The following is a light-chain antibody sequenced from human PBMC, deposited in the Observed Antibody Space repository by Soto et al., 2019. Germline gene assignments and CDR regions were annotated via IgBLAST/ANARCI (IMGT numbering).Light chain of an antibody. V-gene: IGKV3-20*01. J-gene: IGKJ1*01. CDR1: QSVSSY. CDR2: DAS. Sequence: EIVLTQSPATLSLSPGERATLSCRASQSVSSYLAWYQQKPGQAPRLLIYDASRRATGIPDRFSGSGSGADFTLTISRLEPEDFAVYYCQQYGSSRWTFGQGTKVDIK. CDR3: QQYGSSRWT.